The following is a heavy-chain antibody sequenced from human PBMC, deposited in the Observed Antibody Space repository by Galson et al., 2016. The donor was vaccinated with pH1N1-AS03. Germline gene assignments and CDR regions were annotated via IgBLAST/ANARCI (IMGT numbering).Heavy chain of an antibody. V-gene: IGHV2-5*02. D-gene: IGHD2-8*01. CDR2: IFWDGET. CDR3: ARSTHVNEGLDF. CDR1: GFSLSTGGVH. J-gene: IGHJ4*02. Sequence: PALVKPTQTLTLTCTFSGFSLSTGGVHVAWIRQPPGKALEWLALIFWDGETRYRPSLRSRLTLPKDTSKNQVVLTMTNMDPVDTATYYCARSTHVNEGLDFWGQGTLVTVSS.